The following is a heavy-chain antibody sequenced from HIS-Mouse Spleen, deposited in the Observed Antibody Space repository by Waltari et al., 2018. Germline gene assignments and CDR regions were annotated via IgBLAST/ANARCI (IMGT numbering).Heavy chain of an antibody. CDR1: GGSISSSSYY. Sequence: QLQLQESGPGLVKPSETLSLTCTVSGGSISSSSYYWGWIRQPPGKGLEWLGSSYYSGSTDYNPSLKSRVTISVDTSKNQFSLKLSSVTAADTAVYYCAREIPYSSSWYDWYFDLWGRGTLVTVSS. V-gene: IGHV4-39*07. D-gene: IGHD6-13*01. CDR3: AREIPYSSSWYDWYFDL. J-gene: IGHJ2*01. CDR2: SYYSGST.